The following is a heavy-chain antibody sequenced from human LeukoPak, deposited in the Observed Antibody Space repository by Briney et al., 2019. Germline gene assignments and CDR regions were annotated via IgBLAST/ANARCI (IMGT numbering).Heavy chain of an antibody. CDR1: GFIFSSYG. J-gene: IGHJ4*02. V-gene: IGHV3-23*01. Sequence: GGSLRLSCAASGFIFSSYGMTWVRQAPGKGLEWVSGISGGGGSTYYADSVKGRFTVSRDSSKNTLYLQMNSLRAEDTAVYYCAKDHPFDYYYDSSGYFLYWGQGTLVTVSS. D-gene: IGHD3-22*01. CDR3: AKDHPFDYYYDSSGYFLY. CDR2: ISGGGGST.